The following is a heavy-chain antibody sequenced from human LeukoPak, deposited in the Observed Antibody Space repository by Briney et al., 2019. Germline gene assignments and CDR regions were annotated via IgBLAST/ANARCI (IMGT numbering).Heavy chain of an antibody. J-gene: IGHJ3*02. CDR3: ARDCGGGASNWGDAFDI. D-gene: IGHD7-27*01. CDR2: INPNSGGI. CDR1: GYTFTGYY. Sequence: ASVKVSCKASGYTFTGYYMHWVRQAPGQGLEWMGWINPNSGGINYAQKFQGWVTMTRDTSISTAYMELSRLRSDDTAVYYCARDCGGGASNWGDAFDIWGQGTMVTVSS. V-gene: IGHV1-2*04.